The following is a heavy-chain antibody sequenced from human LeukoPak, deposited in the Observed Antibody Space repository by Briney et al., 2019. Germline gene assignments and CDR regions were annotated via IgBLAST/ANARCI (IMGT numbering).Heavy chain of an antibody. CDR3: AKESGDV. CDR2: ISGSGGST. CDR1: GYTFTSYA. J-gene: IGHJ6*02. V-gene: IGHV3-23*01. Sequence: SCKASGYTFTSYAMHWVRQAPGKGLEWVSAISGSGGSTYYADSVKGRFTISRDNSKNTLYLQMNSLRAEDTAVYYCAKESGDVWGQGTTVTVSS.